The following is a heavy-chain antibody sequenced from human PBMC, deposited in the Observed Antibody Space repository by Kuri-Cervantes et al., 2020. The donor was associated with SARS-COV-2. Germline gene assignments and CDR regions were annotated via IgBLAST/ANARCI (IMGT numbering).Heavy chain of an antibody. J-gene: IGHJ3*02. D-gene: IGHD1-26*01. CDR1: GVSLRSVNFY. V-gene: IGHV4-39*01. Sequence: SETLSLTCTVSGVSLRSVNFYWGWFRQPPGKGLEWLGSVYYNGNTYYNPSLKSRLTVSIVAAKRQFSLRLTSVTAVDTAVYFCARPERQGEDAFDIWGQGKMVTVSS. CDR2: VYYNGNT. CDR3: ARPERQGEDAFDI.